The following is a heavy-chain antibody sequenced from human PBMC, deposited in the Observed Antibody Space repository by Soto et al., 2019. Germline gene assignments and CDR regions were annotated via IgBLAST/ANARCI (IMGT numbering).Heavy chain of an antibody. CDR2: IYYDGSNK. CDR3: ASAGGTVTSDY. Sequence: QVQLVESGGGVVQPGRSLRLSCAASGFAFSAYGMHWVRQAPGKGLEWVAMIYYDGSNKYYADSVKGRFIIFRDNSKNTLYLQTSGLRAADTALYYCASAGGTVTSDYWGQGTLVTVSS. J-gene: IGHJ4*02. CDR1: GFAFSAYG. D-gene: IGHD4-17*01. V-gene: IGHV3-33*01.